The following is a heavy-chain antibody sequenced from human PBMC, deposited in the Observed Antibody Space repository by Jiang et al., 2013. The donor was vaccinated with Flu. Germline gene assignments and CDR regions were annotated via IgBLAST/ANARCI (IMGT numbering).Heavy chain of an antibody. CDR1: GYTFSGYY. CDR3: ARDDSPRCTSPFDY. D-gene: IGHD2-8*01. CDR2: INPNSGDT. J-gene: IGHJ4*03. V-gene: IGHV1-2*02. Sequence: GAEVKKPGASVKVSCKASGYTFSGYYLHWVRQAPGQGLEWMGWINPNSGDTNYAQKFQGRVTMTRDTSISTAYMDLSRLRSDDTAVYYCARDDSPRCTSPFDYVGPGTLVHRLL.